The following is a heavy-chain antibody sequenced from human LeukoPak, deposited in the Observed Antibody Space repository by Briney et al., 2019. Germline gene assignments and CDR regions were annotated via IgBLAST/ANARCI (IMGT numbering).Heavy chain of an antibody. J-gene: IGHJ4*02. CDR2: IKQDGSEK. Sequence: GGSLRLSCAASGFTFSSYWMSWVRQAPGKGLEWAANIKQDGSEKYYVDSVKGRFTISRDNAKNSLYLQMNSLRAEDTAVYYCFAGESYSSGWYGGFDYWGQGTLVTVSS. CDR1: GFTFSSYW. V-gene: IGHV3-7*01. D-gene: IGHD6-19*01. CDR3: FAGESYSSGWYGGFDY.